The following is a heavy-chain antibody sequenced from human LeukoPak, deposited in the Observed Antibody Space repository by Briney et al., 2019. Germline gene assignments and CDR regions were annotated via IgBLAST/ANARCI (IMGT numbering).Heavy chain of an antibody. CDR1: GFTFSSYW. V-gene: IGHV3-7*04. CDR3: ARGGGLDV. J-gene: IGHJ6*02. CDR2: IEQDGSEK. Sequence: PGGSLRLSCAASGFTFSSYWMSWVRQAPGKGLEWVAKIEQDGSEKYCVDSVKGRFTVSRDNAKNSLFLQMNSLRAEDTAVYFCARGGGLDVWGQGATVTVSS.